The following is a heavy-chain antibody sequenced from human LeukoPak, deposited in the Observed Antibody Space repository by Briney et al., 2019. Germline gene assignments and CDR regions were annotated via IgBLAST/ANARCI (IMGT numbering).Heavy chain of an antibody. J-gene: IGHJ4*02. CDR2: INQDGSEK. CDR3: ARDLVGVMITFGGVTPDY. D-gene: IGHD3-16*01. V-gene: IGHV3-7*01. CDR1: GFTFSSYA. Sequence: GGSLRLSCAASGFTFSSYAMSWVRQAPGKGLEWVANINQDGSEKYYVDSVKGRFTISRDNARNSLYLQMSSLRAEDTAVFYCARDLVGVMITFGGVTPDYWGQGTLVTVSS.